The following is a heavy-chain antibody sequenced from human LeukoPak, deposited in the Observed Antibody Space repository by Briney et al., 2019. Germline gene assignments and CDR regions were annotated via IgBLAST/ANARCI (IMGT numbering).Heavy chain of an antibody. J-gene: IGHJ4*02. CDR3: ARDGSGYFDY. Sequence: GGSLRLSCAASGFTFSSYWMHWVRQAPGKGLVWVSHINSDGSSTRYADSVKGRFTISRDNAKNTLYLQMNSLRAEDTVVYYCARDGSGYFDYWGQGTLVTVSS. D-gene: IGHD2-2*03. CDR2: INSDGSST. V-gene: IGHV3-74*01. CDR1: GFTFSSYW.